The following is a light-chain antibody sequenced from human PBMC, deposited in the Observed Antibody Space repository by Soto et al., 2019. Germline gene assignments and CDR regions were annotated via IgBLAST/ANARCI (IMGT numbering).Light chain of an antibody. Sequence: EIVMTQSPVTLSASPGERVTLSCRASQSVNINLAWYQQRPGQAPRVLIYGASNRASGIPDRFSGSGSGTDFTLTISSLVPDDFALYYCQQYKDWPPLTFGGGTRVEIK. CDR2: GAS. CDR1: QSVNIN. J-gene: IGKJ4*01. V-gene: IGKV3D-15*01. CDR3: QQYKDWPPLT.